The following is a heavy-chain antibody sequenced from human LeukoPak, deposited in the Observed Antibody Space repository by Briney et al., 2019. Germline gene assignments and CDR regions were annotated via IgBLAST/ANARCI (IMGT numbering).Heavy chain of an antibody. CDR2: IIPILGIA. J-gene: IGHJ5*02. Sequence: SVKVSCKASGYTFTSYDINWVRQAPGQGLEWMGRIIPILGIANYAQKFQGRVTITADKSTSTAYMELSSLRSEDTAVYYCARDLSGSCCNWFDPWGQGTLVTVSS. CDR1: GYTFTSYD. D-gene: IGHD2-15*01. V-gene: IGHV1-69*04. CDR3: ARDLSGSCCNWFDP.